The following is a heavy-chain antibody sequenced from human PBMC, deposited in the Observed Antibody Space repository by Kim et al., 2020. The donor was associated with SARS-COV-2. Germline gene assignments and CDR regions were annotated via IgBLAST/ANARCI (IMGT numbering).Heavy chain of an antibody. CDR1: GGTFSSYA. J-gene: IGHJ6*02. CDR2: IIPIFGTA. Sequence: SVKVSCKASGGTFSSYAISWVRQAPGQGLEWMGGIIPIFGTANYAQKFQGRVTITADESTSTAYMELSSLRSEDTAVYYCARGALSIAAAGTVLDHYYGMDVWGQGTTVTVSS. D-gene: IGHD6-13*01. V-gene: IGHV1-69*13. CDR3: ARGALSIAAAGTVLDHYYGMDV.